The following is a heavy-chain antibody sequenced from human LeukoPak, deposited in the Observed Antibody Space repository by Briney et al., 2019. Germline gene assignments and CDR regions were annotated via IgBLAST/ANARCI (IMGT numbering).Heavy chain of an antibody. Sequence: GGSLRLSCAASGFTFSSYWMHWVRQAPGKGLVWVSRIHTDGSSTKYADSVKGRFTISRDNAKNTLYLQMNSLRAEDTAVYYCARQYYPDSSGYPFDYWGQGTLVTVSS. CDR1: GFTFSSYW. V-gene: IGHV3-74*03. CDR3: ARQYYPDSSGYPFDY. CDR2: IHTDGSST. D-gene: IGHD3-22*01. J-gene: IGHJ4*02.